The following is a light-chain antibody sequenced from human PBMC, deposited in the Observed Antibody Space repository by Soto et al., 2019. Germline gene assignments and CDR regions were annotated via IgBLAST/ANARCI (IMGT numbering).Light chain of an antibody. CDR1: QSVGSY. J-gene: IGKJ1*01. Sequence: EMVMTQSPATLSVSPGERATLSCRASQSVGSYLAWYQQKPGQPPRLLIYDASTRATGIPSRFSGSGSGTEFTLTISSLKSEDFAVYYCQQYDNWPRTFGQGTKVDI. CDR3: QQYDNWPRT. V-gene: IGKV3-15*01. CDR2: DAS.